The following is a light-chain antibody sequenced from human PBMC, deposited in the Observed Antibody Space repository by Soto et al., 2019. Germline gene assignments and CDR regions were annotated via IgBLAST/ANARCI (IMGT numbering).Light chain of an antibody. CDR1: QDSTKY. V-gene: IGKV1-9*01. Sequence: IQLTQSPSSLSASVGDRVTITCRASQDSTKYLAWYQQKPGKAPNLLIYAASTLQSGVPSRFSGSGSGTDFTLTISSLQPEDFATYYCQQFNNFPITFGGGTKVDI. CDR3: QQFNNFPIT. J-gene: IGKJ4*01. CDR2: AAS.